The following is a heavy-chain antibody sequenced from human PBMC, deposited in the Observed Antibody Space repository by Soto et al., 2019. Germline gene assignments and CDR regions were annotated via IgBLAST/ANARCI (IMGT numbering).Heavy chain of an antibody. J-gene: IGHJ4*02. CDR1: GFTSSSYA. D-gene: IGHD3-3*01. CDR3: ARTYSDFWSGYPQGYFDY. CDR2: ISSNGGST. V-gene: IGHV3-64*02. Sequence: GGSLRLSCAASGFTSSSYAMHWVRQAPGKGLEYVSAISSNGGSTFYADSCKGKFTISRDNSKNTLYLPMGSLSAEDMAVYYCARTYSDFWSGYPQGYFDYWGQGGLVTVSS.